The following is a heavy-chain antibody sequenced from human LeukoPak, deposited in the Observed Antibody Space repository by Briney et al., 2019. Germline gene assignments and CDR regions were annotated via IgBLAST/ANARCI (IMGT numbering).Heavy chain of an antibody. CDR3: ARAPVVRGVFGWFDF. J-gene: IGHJ5*01. V-gene: IGHV4-61*01. CDR2: IQNSGSS. CDR1: GVSVSSGSYF. Sequence: SSETLSLSCTVSGVSVSSGSYFWSWIRQPPGKGLEWIGYIQNSGSSNYNPSLESRVTISVDTSKNQFSLKLNSVTAADTADYYCARAPVVRGVFGWFDFWGQGVLVTVSS. D-gene: IGHD3-10*01.